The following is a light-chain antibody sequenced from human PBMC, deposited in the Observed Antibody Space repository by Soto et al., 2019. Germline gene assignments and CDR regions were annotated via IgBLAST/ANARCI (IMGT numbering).Light chain of an antibody. CDR3: QHFGSSLRT. Sequence: IVLTQSPGTLSLSPGDRATLSCRASQSFSSHFLAWYQQKPGQAPRLLIHGTSSRATGIPDRFSGSGSGTDFTLTINSLEPEDVAVYYCQHFGSSLRTFGQGTKVDIK. V-gene: IGKV3-20*01. J-gene: IGKJ1*01. CDR1: QSFSSHF. CDR2: GTS.